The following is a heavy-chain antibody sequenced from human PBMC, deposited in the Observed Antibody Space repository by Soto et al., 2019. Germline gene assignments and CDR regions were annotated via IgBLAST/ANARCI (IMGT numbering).Heavy chain of an antibody. J-gene: IGHJ4*02. Sequence: PGGSLRLSCAASGFTFSSYAMSWVRQAPGKGLEWVSAISGSGGSTYYADSVKGRFTISRDNSKNMVYLQMNSLRAEDTAVYYCAKDLREMATIRPDYWGQGILVTVSS. CDR3: AKDLREMATIRPDY. D-gene: IGHD5-12*01. CDR2: ISGSGGST. V-gene: IGHV3-23*01. CDR1: GFTFSSYA.